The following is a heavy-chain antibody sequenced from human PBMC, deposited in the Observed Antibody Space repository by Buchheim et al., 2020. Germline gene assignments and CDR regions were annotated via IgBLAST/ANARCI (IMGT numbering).Heavy chain of an antibody. D-gene: IGHD6-6*01. J-gene: IGHJ4*02. Sequence: QVQLVESGGGVVQPGRSLRLSCAASGFTFHTYGMHWVRQAPGKGLEWVAVIRYAGSNKYYAESMKGRFTISRDNSKKKLYFQMNSLRAEDTAVYYCASDALYSGSAPGYWGQGTL. CDR1: GFTFHTYG. V-gene: IGHV3-33*01. CDR3: ASDALYSGSAPGY. CDR2: IRYAGSNK.